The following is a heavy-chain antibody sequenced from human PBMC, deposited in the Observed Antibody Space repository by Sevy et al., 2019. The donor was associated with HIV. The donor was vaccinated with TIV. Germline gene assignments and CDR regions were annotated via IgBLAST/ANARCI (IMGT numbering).Heavy chain of an antibody. CDR1: GGSISSGAYS. V-gene: IGHV4-30-2*01. Sequence: SENLSLTCTVSGGSISSGAYSWNWIRQPPGKGLQWIGYIFHTGSTYYNPSLKSRVTVSVDRSKSQFSLKMTSVTAADTAVHCCVRDRGTVTTPGYFDYWGQGTLVTVSS. CDR3: VRDRGTVTTPGYFDY. CDR2: IFHTGST. D-gene: IGHD4-17*01. J-gene: IGHJ4*02.